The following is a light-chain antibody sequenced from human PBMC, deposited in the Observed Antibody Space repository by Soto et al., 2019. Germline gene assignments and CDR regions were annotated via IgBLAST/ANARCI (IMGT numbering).Light chain of an antibody. Sequence: QSVLTQPRSVSGSPGQSVTISCSGTSSDVGGYDYVSWYQQHPGKAPKLVIYDVTKRPSGVPDRFSGSKSGNTASLTISGLQAEDEAYYYCCSYAGTYTHYVFGTGTKGTVL. CDR1: SSDVGGYDY. CDR2: DVT. V-gene: IGLV2-11*01. J-gene: IGLJ1*01. CDR3: CSYAGTYTHYV.